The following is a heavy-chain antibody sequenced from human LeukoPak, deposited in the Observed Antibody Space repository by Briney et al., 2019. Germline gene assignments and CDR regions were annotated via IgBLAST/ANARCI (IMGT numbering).Heavy chain of an antibody. CDR1: GGSISGYY. V-gene: IGHV4-4*09. CDR3: TKREGPMSGSYDYFDP. CDR2: VHSNGYT. J-gene: IGHJ5*02. D-gene: IGHD1-26*01. Sequence: SETLFLTCTVSGGSISGYYWSWIRQPPGQGLEWIAYVHSNGYTNYNPYLKSRVTISVDTAKNQFSRKVTSVTAADTAMYYCTKREGPMSGSYDYFDPWGQGTLVTVS.